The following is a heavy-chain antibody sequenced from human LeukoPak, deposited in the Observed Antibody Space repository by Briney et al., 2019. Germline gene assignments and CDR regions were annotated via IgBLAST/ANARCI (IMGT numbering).Heavy chain of an antibody. CDR2: IYYSGST. Sequence: SETLSLTCTVSGGSISSSSYYWSWIRQPPGKGLEWIGYIYYSGSTNYNPSLKSRVTISVDTSKNQFSLKLSSVTAADTAVYYCARDWGSYLDRWGQGTLVTVSS. J-gene: IGHJ4*02. CDR1: GGSISSSSYY. V-gene: IGHV4-61*01. D-gene: IGHD1-26*01. CDR3: ARDWGSYLDR.